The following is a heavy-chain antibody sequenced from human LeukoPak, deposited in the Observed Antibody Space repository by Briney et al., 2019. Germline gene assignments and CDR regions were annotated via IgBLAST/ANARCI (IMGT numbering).Heavy chain of an antibody. V-gene: IGHV4-34*01. J-gene: IGHJ6*02. CDR2: MNDYMRDT. D-gene: IGHD3-22*01. CDR3: ARGRIAKIVVVHSFSYGMDV. Sequence: SETLSLTCTDFGGSFTDYFWTWIRHSPGKGLEWIGEMNDYMRDTHYNPSLNSRVSISREKSKNQFSLELRSVIAADTAGYYCARGRIAKIVVVHSFSYGMDVWGQGTTVTVSS. CDR1: GGSFTDYF.